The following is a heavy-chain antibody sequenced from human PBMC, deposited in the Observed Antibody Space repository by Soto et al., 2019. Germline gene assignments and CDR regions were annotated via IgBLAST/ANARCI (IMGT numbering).Heavy chain of an antibody. Sequence: SETLSLTCAVSGGSISSGGYSWSCIRQPPGKGLECIGYIYHSGSTYYNPSLKSRVTISLDTSKNQYSLRLSSVTTAYTALYYCAMGRVLYGSEYWGQGTLVTAPQ. CDR1: GGSISSGGYS. D-gene: IGHD3-10*01. J-gene: IGHJ4*02. CDR3: AMGRVLYGSEY. V-gene: IGHV4-30-2*02. CDR2: IYHSGST.